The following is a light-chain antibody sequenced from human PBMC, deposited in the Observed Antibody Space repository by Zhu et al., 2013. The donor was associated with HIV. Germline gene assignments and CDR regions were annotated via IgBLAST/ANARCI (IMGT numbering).Light chain of an antibody. V-gene: IGLV1-51*01. Sequence: QSVLTQPPSVSGAPGQRVTISCTGSSSNIGAGYDVHWYQQLPGTAPKLLIYDSNKRPSGIPDRFSGSKSGTSATLDITGLQTGDEADYYCAAWDTSLSGGGFGGGTKLTVL. CDR2: DSN. CDR1: SSNIGAGYD. CDR3: AAWDTSLSGGG. J-gene: IGLJ2*01.